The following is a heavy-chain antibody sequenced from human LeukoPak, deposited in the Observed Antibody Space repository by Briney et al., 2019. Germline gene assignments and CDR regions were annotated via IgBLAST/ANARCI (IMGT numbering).Heavy chain of an antibody. CDR1: GYTFTGYY. D-gene: IGHD3-10*01. CDR3: ARDLWFGELLGDY. V-gene: IGHV1-2*02. Sequence: ASVKVSCKASGYTFTGYYMHWVRQAPGQGLEWMGWINPNSGGTNYAQKFQGRVTMTRDTSISTVYMELSRLRSDDTAVYYCARDLWFGELLGDYWGQGTLVTVSS. J-gene: IGHJ4*02. CDR2: INPNSGGT.